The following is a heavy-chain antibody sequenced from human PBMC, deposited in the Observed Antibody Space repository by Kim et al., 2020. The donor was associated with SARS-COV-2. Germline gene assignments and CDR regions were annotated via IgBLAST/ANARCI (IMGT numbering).Heavy chain of an antibody. J-gene: IGHJ4*02. Sequence: GGSLRLSCAASGFTVSSNYMSWVRQAPAKGLEWVSVIYSGGSTYYADSVKGRFTISRDNSKNTLYLQMNSLRAEDTAVYYCARDPPYYYDSSGYRRDDYWGQGTLVTVSS. CDR2: IYSGGST. CDR3: ARDPPYYYDSSGYRRDDY. V-gene: IGHV3-53*01. CDR1: GFTVSSNY. D-gene: IGHD3-22*01.